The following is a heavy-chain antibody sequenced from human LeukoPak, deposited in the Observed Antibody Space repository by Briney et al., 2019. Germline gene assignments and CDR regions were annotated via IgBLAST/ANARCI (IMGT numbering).Heavy chain of an antibody. CDR1: VFTFSTYE. Sequence: PGGSLRLSCAASVFTFSTYEICWVRQAPVKGLEWISYISGSADTAYYADSVKGRFTMSRDNARNSLYLQMNSLGAEDTAVYYCTRVGQSYSTSGQALDHWGQGTLVTVSS. J-gene: IGHJ4*02. CDR2: ISGSADTA. D-gene: IGHD2-8*01. CDR3: TRVGQSYSTSGQALDH. V-gene: IGHV3-48*03.